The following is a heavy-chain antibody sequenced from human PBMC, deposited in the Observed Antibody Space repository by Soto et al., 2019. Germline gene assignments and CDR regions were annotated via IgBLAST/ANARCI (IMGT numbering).Heavy chain of an antibody. CDR1: VFTFISYA. V-gene: IGHV3-23*01. J-gene: IGHJ3*02. Sequence: GGSLRLSCAASVFTFISYAMSWVRQAPGKGLEWVSAISGSGGSTYYADSVKGRFTISRDNSKNTLYLQMNSLRAEDTAVYYCAKGFEEWELFDAFDIWGQGTMVTV. D-gene: IGHD1-26*01. CDR2: ISGSGGST. CDR3: AKGFEEWELFDAFDI.